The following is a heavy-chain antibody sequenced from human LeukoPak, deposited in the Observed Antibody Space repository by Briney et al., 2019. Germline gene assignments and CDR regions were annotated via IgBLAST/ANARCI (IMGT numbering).Heavy chain of an antibody. V-gene: IGHV3-48*03. Sequence: GGSLRLSCAASGFTFSSYEMNWVRQAPGKGLEWVSYISSSGSTIYYADSVKGRFTISRDNAKNSLYLQMNSLRAEDTAVYYCARAPMVRGVIIRYYGMDVWGQGTTVTVSS. CDR2: ISSSGSTI. CDR3: ARAPMVRGVIIRYYGMDV. J-gene: IGHJ6*02. D-gene: IGHD3-10*01. CDR1: GFTFSSYE.